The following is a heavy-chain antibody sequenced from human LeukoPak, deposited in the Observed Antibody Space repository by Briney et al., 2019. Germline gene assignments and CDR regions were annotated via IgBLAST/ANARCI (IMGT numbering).Heavy chain of an antibody. Sequence: GGSLRLSCAASGFTFSGSAMHWVRQAPGKGLEWVAVISYDGSDKYYADSVKGRFTISRDNAKNSLYLQMNSLRAEDTAVYYCARDLHYYGSGSYLFPLGYWGQGTLVTVSS. J-gene: IGHJ4*02. CDR3: ARDLHYYGSGSYLFPLGY. V-gene: IGHV3-30*04. CDR2: ISYDGSDK. D-gene: IGHD3-10*01. CDR1: GFTFSGSA.